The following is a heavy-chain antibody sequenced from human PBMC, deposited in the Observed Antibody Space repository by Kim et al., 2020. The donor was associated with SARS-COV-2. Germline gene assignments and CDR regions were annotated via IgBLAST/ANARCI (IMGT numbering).Heavy chain of an antibody. D-gene: IGHD5-12*01. Sequence: SETLSLTCTVSGDSISIYYWSWIRQPAGKGLEWIGRVYTNGSPKYNPSLKSRVTMSIDTSKNQFSLNVRSVTAADTAVYYCARENQVEMATITVFDYWGQGTLVTVSS. CDR3: ARENQVEMATITVFDY. CDR1: GDSISIYY. V-gene: IGHV4-4*07. J-gene: IGHJ4*02. CDR2: VYTNGSP.